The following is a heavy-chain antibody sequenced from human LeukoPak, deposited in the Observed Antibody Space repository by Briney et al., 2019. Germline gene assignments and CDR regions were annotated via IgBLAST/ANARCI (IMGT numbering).Heavy chain of an antibody. CDR1: GGSISGGGYY. J-gene: IGHJ5*02. CDR3: ACDYSSGFNWFDP. V-gene: IGHV4-31*03. D-gene: IGHD3-22*01. Sequence: SETLSITCNVSGGSISGGGYYWSWIRQHPGKGLEWIGYIFYNSSTYYNPSLKSRVTISVDTSKNQFSLKLSAVTAADTAVYYCACDYSSGFNWFDPWGQGTLVTVSS. CDR2: IFYNSST.